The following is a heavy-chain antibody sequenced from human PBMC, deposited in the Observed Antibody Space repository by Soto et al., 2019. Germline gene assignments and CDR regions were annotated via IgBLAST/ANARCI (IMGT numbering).Heavy chain of an antibody. D-gene: IGHD3-10*01. CDR2: IYYSGVT. Sequence: WTWIRQHPGKGLEWIGYIYYSGVTYYNPSLKIRVTISVDTSKNQFSLKLSSVTAADTSVYYCARDLRGRGSGRFDPWGQGNLVTVSS. V-gene: IGHV4-31*02. CDR3: ARDLRGRGSGRFDP. J-gene: IGHJ5*02.